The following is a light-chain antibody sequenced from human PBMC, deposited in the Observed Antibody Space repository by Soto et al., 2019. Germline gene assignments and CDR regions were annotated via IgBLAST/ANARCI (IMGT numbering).Light chain of an antibody. CDR3: QSYDSSLSGSQV. CDR1: SSNIGAGYD. CDR2: GIS. Sequence: QSVLTQPPSVTGAPGQRVTISCTGSSSNIGAGYDVHWYQQLPGTAPKLLVYGISNRPSGVPDRFSGSKSGTSASLAITGLQAEDEAEYDCQSYDSSLSGSQVFGSGTKVTVL. J-gene: IGLJ1*01. V-gene: IGLV1-40*01.